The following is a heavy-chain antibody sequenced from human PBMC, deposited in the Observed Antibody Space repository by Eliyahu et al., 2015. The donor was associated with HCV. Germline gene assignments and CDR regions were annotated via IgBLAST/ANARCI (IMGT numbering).Heavy chain of an antibody. CDR2: ISSSSSYI. D-gene: IGHD5-18*01. J-gene: IGHJ4*02. Sequence: EVQLVESGGGLVKPGGSLRXSCXASGFXFSSYSMNWVRQAPGKGLEWVSSISSSSSYIYYADSVKGRFTISRDNAKNSLYLQMNSLRAEDTAVYYCAGRGYSYGFVDYWGQGTLVTVSS. CDR3: AGRGYSYGFVDY. V-gene: IGHV3-21*01. CDR1: GFXFSSYS.